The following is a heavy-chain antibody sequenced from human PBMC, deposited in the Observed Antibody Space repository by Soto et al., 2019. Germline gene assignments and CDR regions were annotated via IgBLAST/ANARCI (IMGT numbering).Heavy chain of an antibody. J-gene: IGHJ3*01. V-gene: IGHV1-69*13. Sequence: QVHLVQSGAEVKKPGSSVKVSCKYSGGTFRTESINWVRQAPGQGLEWMGGILPFFGTANYAPRFQGRVTXXADGATTTAYMELSSLTSQDTAVYFCARGHAYGGNSDASDVWGQGTMVTGSS. CDR2: ILPFFGTA. CDR3: ARGHAYGGNSDASDV. D-gene: IGHD2-21*01. CDR1: GGTFRTES.